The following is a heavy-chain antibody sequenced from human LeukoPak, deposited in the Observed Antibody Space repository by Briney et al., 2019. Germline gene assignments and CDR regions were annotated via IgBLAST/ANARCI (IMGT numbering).Heavy chain of an antibody. CDR2: ISSSSSYI. CDR1: GFTFSSYE. V-gene: IGHV3-21*01. J-gene: IGHJ4*02. Sequence: GGSLRLSCAASGFTFSSYEMNWVRQAPGKGLEWVSSISSSSSYIYYADSVKGRFTISRDNAKNSLYLQMNSLRAEDTAVYYCARGDRGSYFDYWGQGTLVTVSS. D-gene: IGHD1-26*01. CDR3: ARGDRGSYFDY.